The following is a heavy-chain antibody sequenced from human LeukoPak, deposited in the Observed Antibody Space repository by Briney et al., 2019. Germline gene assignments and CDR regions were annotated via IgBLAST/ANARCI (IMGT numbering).Heavy chain of an antibody. CDR2: INHSGST. V-gene: IGHV4-34*01. D-gene: IGHD2-2*02. J-gene: IGHJ4*02. Sequence: PSETLSLTCAVYGGSFSGYYWSWIRQPPGKGLEWIGEINHSGSTNYNPSLKSRVTISVDTSKNQFSLKLSSVTAADTAVYYCARGQRRGIVVAPAAIRSFDYWGQGTLVTVSS. CDR3: ARGQRRGIVVAPAAIRSFDY. CDR1: GGSFSGYY.